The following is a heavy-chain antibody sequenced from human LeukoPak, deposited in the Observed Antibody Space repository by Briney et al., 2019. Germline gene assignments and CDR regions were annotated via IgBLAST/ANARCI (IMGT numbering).Heavy chain of an antibody. CDR3: ARDRHYDFWSGLLYNWFDP. Sequence: ASVKVSCKASGYTFTSYYMHWVRQAPGQGLELMGIINPSGGSTSYAQKFQGRVTMTRDTSTSTVYMELSSLRSEDTAVYYCARDRHYDFWSGLLYNWFDPWGQGTLVTVSS. V-gene: IGHV1-46*03. J-gene: IGHJ5*02. D-gene: IGHD3-3*01. CDR2: INPSGGST. CDR1: GYTFTSYY.